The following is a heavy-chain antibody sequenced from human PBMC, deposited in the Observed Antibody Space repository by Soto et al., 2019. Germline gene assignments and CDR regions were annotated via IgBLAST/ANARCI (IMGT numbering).Heavy chain of an antibody. CDR1: GYTFTSYD. CDR2: MNPNSGNT. J-gene: IGHJ6*02. CDR3: ARPEGYCSGGSCQPGYYYGMDV. Sequence: ASVKVSCKASGYTFTSYDINWVRQATGQGLEWMGWMNPNSGNTGYAQKFQGRVTMTRNTSISTAYMELSSLRSEDTAVYYCARPEGYCSGGSCQPGYYYGMDVWGQGTTVTVSS. V-gene: IGHV1-8*01. D-gene: IGHD2-15*01.